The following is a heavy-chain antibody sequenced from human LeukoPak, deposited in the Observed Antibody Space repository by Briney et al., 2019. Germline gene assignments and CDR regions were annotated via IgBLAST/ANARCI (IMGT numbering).Heavy chain of an antibody. V-gene: IGHV1-2*06. CDR2: INPNSGGT. J-gene: IGHJ3*02. D-gene: IGHD1-26*01. CDR3: ARGSPLGPFDI. Sequence: ASVKVSCKASGYTFTGYYMHWVRQAPGQGLEWMGRINPNSGGTNYAQRLQGRVTMTTDTSTSTAYMELRSLRSDDTAVYYCARGSPLGPFDIRGQGTMVTVSS. CDR1: GYTFTGYY.